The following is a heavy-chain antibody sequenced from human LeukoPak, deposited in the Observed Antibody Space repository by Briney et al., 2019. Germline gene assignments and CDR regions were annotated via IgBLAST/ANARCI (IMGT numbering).Heavy chain of an antibody. J-gene: IGHJ2*01. Sequence: GGSLRLSCAGTGFAFNMFAIDWVRQAPGKGLEWVSIIYSGATTYYADSVKGRFTISRDTSKNTLSLQMNSLRAEDTAVYFCARVGDHFHWNLDLWGRGTLVSVSS. CDR2: IYSGATT. D-gene: IGHD3-3*02. CDR3: ARVGDHFHWNLDL. V-gene: IGHV3-53*01. CDR1: GFAFNMFA.